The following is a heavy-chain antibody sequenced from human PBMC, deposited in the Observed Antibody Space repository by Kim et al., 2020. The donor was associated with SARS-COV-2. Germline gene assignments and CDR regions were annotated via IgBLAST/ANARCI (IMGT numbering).Heavy chain of an antibody. CDR2: INAGNGNT. CDR1: GYTFTSYA. Sequence: ASVKVSCKASGYTFTSYAMHWVRQAPGQRLEWMGWINAGNGNTKYSQKFQGRVTITRDTAASTAYMELSSLISEDTAVYYCARDTPLYRGSYYKSESGDYRGQATLVTVSS. V-gene: IGHV1-3*01. D-gene: IGHD1-26*01. J-gene: IGHJ4*02. CDR3: ARDTPLYRGSYYKSESGDY.